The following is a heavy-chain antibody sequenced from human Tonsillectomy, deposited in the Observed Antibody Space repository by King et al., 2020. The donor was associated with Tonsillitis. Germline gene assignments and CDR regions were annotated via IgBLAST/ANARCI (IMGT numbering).Heavy chain of an antibody. D-gene: IGHD3-3*01. J-gene: IGHJ4*02. V-gene: IGHV3-53*01. Sequence: VQLVESGGGLIQPGGSLRLSCAASGFTVSNNYMSWVRQAPGKGLEWVSIIHSGGNTYYADSVKGRFTISRDNSKNTLYLQMNSLRAEDTAVYYCARLAIFGVVNYWGQGTPVTVSS. CDR2: IHSGGNT. CDR3: ARLAIFGVVNY. CDR1: GFTVSNNY.